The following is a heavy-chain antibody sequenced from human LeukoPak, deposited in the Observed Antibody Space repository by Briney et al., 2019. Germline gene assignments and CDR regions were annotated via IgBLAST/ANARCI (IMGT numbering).Heavy chain of an antibody. V-gene: IGHV3-21*01. Sequence: PGGSLRLSCAVSGFTFSNYSMNWVRQAPGKGLEWVSSISSSRNYIYYANSVKGRFTTSRDNAKNQLYLQMNSLRAEDTAVYYWAREATGYESSGYDYWGQGTLVTVSS. CDR1: GFTFSNYS. D-gene: IGHD3-22*01. J-gene: IGHJ4*02. CDR2: ISSSRNYI. CDR3: AREATGYESSGYDY.